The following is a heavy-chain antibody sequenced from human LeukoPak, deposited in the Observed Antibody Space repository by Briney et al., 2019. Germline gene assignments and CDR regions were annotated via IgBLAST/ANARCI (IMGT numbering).Heavy chain of an antibody. Sequence: SETLSLTCTVSGGSISSSSYYWGWIRQPPGKGLEWIGSIYYSGSTYYNPSLKSRVTISVDTSKNQFSLKLSSVSAADTAVYYCARDGDYGIVVGNWFDPWGQGTLVTVSS. CDR3: ARDGDYGIVVGNWFDP. J-gene: IGHJ5*02. CDR1: GGSISSSSYY. D-gene: IGHD2-2*01. V-gene: IGHV4-39*07. CDR2: IYYSGST.